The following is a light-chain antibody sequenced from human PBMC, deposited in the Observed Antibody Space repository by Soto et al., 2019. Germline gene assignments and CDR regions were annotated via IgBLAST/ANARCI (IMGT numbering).Light chain of an antibody. V-gene: IGKV3-11*01. Sequence: EIGLTQSPATLSLSPGERATLSCRASQSVNSYLAWYQQKPGQAPRLLIYDASNKATGIPARFSGSGSGTDFTLTISSLEPEDFAVYYCQQRSNWPPITFGGGTKVEIK. CDR3: QQRSNWPPIT. J-gene: IGKJ4*01. CDR2: DAS. CDR1: QSVNSY.